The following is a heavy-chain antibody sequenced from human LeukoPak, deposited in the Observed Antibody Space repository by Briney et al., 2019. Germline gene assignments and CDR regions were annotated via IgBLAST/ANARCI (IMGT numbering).Heavy chain of an antibody. CDR3: ARSGYGYPYDY. V-gene: IGHV4-59*08. Sequence: KTSETLSLTCTVSGGSISNYYWSWIRQPPGKGLEWIGYIYYSGSTNYNPSLKSRVTISVDTSKNQFSLKLSSVTAADTAVYYCARSGYGYPYDYWGQGTLVTVSS. CDR1: GGSISNYY. D-gene: IGHD5-18*01. CDR2: IYYSGST. J-gene: IGHJ4*02.